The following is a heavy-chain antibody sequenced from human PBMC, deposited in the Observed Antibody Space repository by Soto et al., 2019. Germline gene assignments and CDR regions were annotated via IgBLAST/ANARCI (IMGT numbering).Heavy chain of an antibody. CDR3: TRFYYAERAYVIY. V-gene: IGHV3-49*04. D-gene: IGHD3-16*01. J-gene: IGHJ4*02. CDR1: GFTFAHYA. Sequence: EVRLEESGGGPVESGRSLRLSCSGFGFTFAHYALTWVRQAPGTGLEWLGFISSEANGGTTVYAAFLRGRAPISRDNSKGIAYLESKRLQSYDTASCYGTRFYYAERAYVIYWGQGFRVACSS. CDR2: ISSEANGGTT.